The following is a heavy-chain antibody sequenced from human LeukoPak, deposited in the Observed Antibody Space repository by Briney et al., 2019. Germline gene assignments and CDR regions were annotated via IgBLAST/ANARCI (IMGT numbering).Heavy chain of an antibody. Sequence: PSETLSLTCTVSGGSISSSSYYWGWIRQSPGKGLEWIGSFYYSGSTYYNPSLKSRVTISVDTSKNQFSLKLSSVTAADTAVYYCARAALRTPLTYFDYWGQGTLVTVSS. CDR3: ARAALRTPLTYFDY. CDR2: FYYSGST. V-gene: IGHV4-39*07. CDR1: GGSISSSSYY. J-gene: IGHJ4*02. D-gene: IGHD5-12*01.